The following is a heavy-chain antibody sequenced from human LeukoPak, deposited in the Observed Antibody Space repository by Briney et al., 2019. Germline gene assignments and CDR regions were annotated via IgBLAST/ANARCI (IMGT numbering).Heavy chain of an antibody. CDR1: GGTFSSYA. Sequence: GASVKVSCKASGGTFSSYAISWVRQAPGQGLEWMGRIIPILGIANYAQKFQGRVTITADKSTSTAYMELSSPRSEDTAVYYCARDHSIFRYSQQSPRLDYWGQGTLVTVSS. CDR3: ARDHSIFRYSQQSPRLDY. V-gene: IGHV1-69*04. CDR2: IIPILGIA. D-gene: IGHD6-13*01. J-gene: IGHJ4*02.